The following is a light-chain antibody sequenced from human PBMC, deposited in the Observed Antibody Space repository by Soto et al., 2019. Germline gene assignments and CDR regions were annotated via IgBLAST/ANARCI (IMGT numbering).Light chain of an antibody. CDR2: AAS. CDR1: QTIRSS. J-gene: IGKJ2*01. V-gene: IGKV1-39*01. CDR3: QPGYSYPYT. Sequence: DIQMTQSPSSLSASVGDRVTITCRASQTIRSSLNWYQQKSGKAPKLLIYAASSLQSGVPSRFSGGGSGTEFTLTISNLQPEDLATYCCQPGYSYPYTVGQGTKLEIQ.